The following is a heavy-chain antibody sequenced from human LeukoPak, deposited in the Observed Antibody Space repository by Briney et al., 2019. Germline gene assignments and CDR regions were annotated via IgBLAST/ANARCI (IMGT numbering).Heavy chain of an antibody. J-gene: IGHJ4*02. Sequence: SGGSLRLSCAASGFTFSSYSMNWVRQAPGKGLEWVSSISISSSYIYYADSVKGRFTISRDNAKNSLYLQMNSLRAEDTAVYFCARGRSGYCSTTNCSRPPDYWGQGTLVTVSS. CDR2: ISISSSYI. D-gene: IGHD2-2*03. CDR3: ARGRSGYCSTTNCSRPPDY. CDR1: GFTFSSYS. V-gene: IGHV3-21*01.